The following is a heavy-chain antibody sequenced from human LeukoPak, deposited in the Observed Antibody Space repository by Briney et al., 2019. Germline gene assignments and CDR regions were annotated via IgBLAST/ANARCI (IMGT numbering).Heavy chain of an antibody. Sequence: SVKVSCKASGGTFSSYAISWVRQAPGQGLEWMGRIIPILGIANYAQKFQGRVTITADKSTSTAYMELSSLRSEDTAVYYCARDPITMVRGVRAYYFDYWGQGTLVTVSS. D-gene: IGHD3-10*01. CDR1: GGTFSSYA. CDR2: IIPILGIA. CDR3: ARDPITMVRGVRAYYFDY. J-gene: IGHJ4*02. V-gene: IGHV1-69*04.